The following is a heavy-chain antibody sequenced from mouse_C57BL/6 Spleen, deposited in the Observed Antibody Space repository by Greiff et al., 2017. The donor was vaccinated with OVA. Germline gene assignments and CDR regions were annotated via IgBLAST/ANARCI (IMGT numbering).Heavy chain of an antibody. Sequence: EVKVVESGAELVKPGASVKLSCTASGFNIKDYYMHWVKQRTEQGLEWIGRIDPEDGETKYAPKFQGKATITADTSSNTAYLQLSSLTSEDTAVYYCASNDGSPWFAYWGQGTLVTVSA. CDR2: IDPEDGET. CDR3: ASNDGSPWFAY. CDR1: GFNIKDYY. V-gene: IGHV14-2*01. D-gene: IGHD2-3*01. J-gene: IGHJ3*01.